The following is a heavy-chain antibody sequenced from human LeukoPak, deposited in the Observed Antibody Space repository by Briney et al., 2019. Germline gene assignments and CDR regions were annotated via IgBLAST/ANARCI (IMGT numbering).Heavy chain of an antibody. Sequence: GASLRLSCVASGFTFSSSAMSWVRQAPGEGLEWVSSISDSGGATYYADSVRGRFTISRDNSKNTLYLQMNGLRAEDTAIYYCAKEEKHLDSDWGQGTLVTVSP. D-gene: IGHD1-1*01. CDR3: AKEEKHLDSD. CDR1: GFTFSSSA. CDR2: ISDSGGAT. J-gene: IGHJ1*01. V-gene: IGHV3-23*01.